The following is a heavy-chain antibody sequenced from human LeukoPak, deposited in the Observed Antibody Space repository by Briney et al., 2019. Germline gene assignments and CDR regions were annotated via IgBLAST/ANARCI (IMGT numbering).Heavy chain of an antibody. CDR1: GFTFSSYA. D-gene: IGHD1-1*01. CDR3: AKDLTGTYAEYYFDY. V-gene: IGHV3-23*01. CDR2: ISGSGGST. J-gene: IGHJ4*02. Sequence: TGGSLRLSCAASGFTFSSYAMSWVRQAPGKGLEWVSAISGSGGSTYYADSVKGRFTISRDNSKNTLYLQMNSLRAEDTALYYCAKDLTGTYAEYYFDYWGQGTLVTVSS.